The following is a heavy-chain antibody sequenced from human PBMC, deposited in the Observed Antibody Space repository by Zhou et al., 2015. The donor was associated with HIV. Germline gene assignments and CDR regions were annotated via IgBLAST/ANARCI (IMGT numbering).Heavy chain of an antibody. V-gene: IGHV1-18*01. D-gene: IGHD3-10*01. CDR2: ISTYNGNT. J-gene: IGHJ2*01. CDR3: ARDPLWFGESYWYFDL. CDR1: GYTYTSYG. Sequence: QVQLVQSGAEVKKPGASVKVSCKASGYTYTSYGISWVRQAPGQGLEWMGWISTYNGNTNYAQKLQGRVTMTTDTSTSTADMELRSLTSDDTAVYYCARDPLWFGESYWYFDLWGRGTLVTVSS.